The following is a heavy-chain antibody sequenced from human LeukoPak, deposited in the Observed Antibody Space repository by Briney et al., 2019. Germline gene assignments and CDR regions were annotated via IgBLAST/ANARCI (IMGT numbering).Heavy chain of an antibody. V-gene: IGHV1-46*01. CDR2: INPSGDST. D-gene: IGHD4-17*01. CDR1: GYTFTRYY. J-gene: IGHJ5*02. CDR3: ARENDYGNNWFDP. Sequence: ASVKVSCKASGYTFTRYYMHWVRQAPGQGLEWMGIINPSGDSTTYAQKFQGRVTMTRDTSTRTVYMELSSLRSDDTAVYYCARENDYGNNWFDPWGQGTLVTVSS.